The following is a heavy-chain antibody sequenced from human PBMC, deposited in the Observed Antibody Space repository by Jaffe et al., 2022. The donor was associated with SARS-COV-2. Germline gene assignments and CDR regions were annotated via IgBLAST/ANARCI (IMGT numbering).Heavy chain of an antibody. CDR1: GGSISSSSYY. Sequence: QLQLQESGPGLVKPSETLSLTCTVSGGSISSSSYYWGWIRQPPGKGLEWIGSIYYSGSTYYNPSLKSRVTISVDTSKNQFSLKLSSVTAADTAVYYCARHLYSGSYPTGWGDTYYFDYWGQGTLVTVSS. D-gene: IGHD1-26*01. V-gene: IGHV4-39*01. CDR2: IYYSGST. CDR3: ARHLYSGSYPTGWGDTYYFDY. J-gene: IGHJ4*02.